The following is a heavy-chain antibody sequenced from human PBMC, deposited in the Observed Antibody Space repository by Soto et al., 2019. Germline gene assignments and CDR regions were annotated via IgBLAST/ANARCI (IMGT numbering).Heavy chain of an antibody. V-gene: IGHV3-30*18. D-gene: IGHD3-22*01. CDR3: AKLYDSSGYPFDY. Sequence: GGTLRLSCAASGFTFSSYGMHWVRQAPGKGLEWVAVISYDGSNKYYADSVKGRFTISRDNSKNTLYLQMNSLRAEDTAVYYCAKLYDSSGYPFDYWGQGTLVTVSS. CDR2: ISYDGSNK. CDR1: GFTFSSYG. J-gene: IGHJ4*02.